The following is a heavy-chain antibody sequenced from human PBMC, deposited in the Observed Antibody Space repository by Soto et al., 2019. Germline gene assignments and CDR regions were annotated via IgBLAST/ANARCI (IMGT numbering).Heavy chain of an antibody. CDR3: ARARGILTGYYSRFDY. CDR2: ISWDDDK. J-gene: IGHJ4*02. V-gene: IGHV2-5*02. Sequence: QITLKESGPTLVKSTQTLTLTCTFSGFSLSTSGVGVAWIRQPPGKALEWLALISWDDDKRYSPSLKNRLTFTKDTSKNQVVLTMSKMDPVDTATYYCARARGILTGYYSRFDYWGQGTLVTVSS. CDR1: GFSLSTSGVG. D-gene: IGHD3-9*01.